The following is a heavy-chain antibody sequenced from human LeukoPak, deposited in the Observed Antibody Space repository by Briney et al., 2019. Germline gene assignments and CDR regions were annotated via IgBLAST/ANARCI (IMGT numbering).Heavy chain of an antibody. V-gene: IGHV3-30-3*01. CDR2: ISYDGSNK. J-gene: IGHJ4*02. Sequence: PGGSLRLSCAASGFTFSSYAMRWVRQAPGKGLEWVAVISYDGSNKYYADSVKGRFTISRDNSKHTLYLQMNSLRAEDTAVYYCARGSGYGDYDYWGQGTLVTVSS. CDR3: ARGSGYGDYDY. D-gene: IGHD4-17*01. CDR1: GFTFSSYA.